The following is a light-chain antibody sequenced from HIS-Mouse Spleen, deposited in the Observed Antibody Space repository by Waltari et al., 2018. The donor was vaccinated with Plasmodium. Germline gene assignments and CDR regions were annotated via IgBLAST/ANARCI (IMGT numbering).Light chain of an antibody. V-gene: IGLV3-10*01. CDR2: DDS. CDR1: ALPQKY. CDR3: YSTDSSGNHRV. Sequence: SYELTQPPSVSVSPGQTARNTCPGDALPQKYAYWYQQKSGQAPVLVIYDDSKRPSGIPERFSGSSSGTMATLTISGAQVEDEADYYCYSTDSSGNHRVFGGGTKLTVL. J-gene: IGLJ3*02.